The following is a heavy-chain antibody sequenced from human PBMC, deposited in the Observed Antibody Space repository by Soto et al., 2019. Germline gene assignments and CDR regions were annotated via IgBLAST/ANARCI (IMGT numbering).Heavy chain of an antibody. V-gene: IGHV3-23*01. J-gene: IGHJ5*02. CDR2: ISGSGGST. CDR1: GFTFSSYA. CDR3: AKEGGGAAGTENWFDP. Sequence: GGSLRLSCAASGFTFSSYAMSWVRQAPGKGLEWVSAISGSGGSTYYADSVKGRFTISRDNSKNTLYLQMNSLRAEDTAVYYCAKEGGGAAGTENWFDPWGQGTLVTVSS. D-gene: IGHD6-13*01.